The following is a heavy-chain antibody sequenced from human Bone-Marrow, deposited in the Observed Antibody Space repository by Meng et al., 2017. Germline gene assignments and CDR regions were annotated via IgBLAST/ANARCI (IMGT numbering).Heavy chain of an antibody. V-gene: IGHV3-53*04. D-gene: IGHD6-25*01. Sequence: GESLKISCAASGFTVSSNYMSWVRQAPGKGLEWVSIIYSGGTTYYADSVKGRFTISRHNSKNTVYLQMNSLGAEDTAVYYCARGYSSGWNNLGEYWGQGTLVTVSS. J-gene: IGHJ4*02. CDR1: GFTVSSNY. CDR3: ARGYSSGWNNLGEY. CDR2: IYSGGTT.